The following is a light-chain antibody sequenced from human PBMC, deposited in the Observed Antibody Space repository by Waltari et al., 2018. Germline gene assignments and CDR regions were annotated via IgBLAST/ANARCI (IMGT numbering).Light chain of an antibody. CDR2: EVS. V-gene: IGLV2-14*01. J-gene: IGLJ1*01. Sequence: QSALTQPASVSGSPGQSITIPCSGTDRDVGAYDFVSWYQQHPGKAPPLIIYEVSNRPSGISNRFSASKSGNTASLTISGLQAEDEADYYCSSYTTSSAPGVFGTGTRVTVL. CDR1: DRDVGAYDF. CDR3: SSYTTSSAPGV.